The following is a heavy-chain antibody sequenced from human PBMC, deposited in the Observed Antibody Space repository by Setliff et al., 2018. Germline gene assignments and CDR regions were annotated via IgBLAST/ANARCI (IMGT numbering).Heavy chain of an antibody. D-gene: IGHD6-13*01. Sequence: NPSETLSLTCTVPGGSISSSSYYWGWIRQPPGKGLEWIGIIYYSGSTYYNPSLKSRVTISVDTSKNQFSLKLSSVTAADTAVYYCARQQQLVIGSTAHYYYGMDVWGQGTTVTVSS. CDR1: GGSISSSSYY. J-gene: IGHJ6*02. CDR3: ARQQQLVIGSTAHYYYGMDV. V-gene: IGHV4-39*07. CDR2: IYYSGST.